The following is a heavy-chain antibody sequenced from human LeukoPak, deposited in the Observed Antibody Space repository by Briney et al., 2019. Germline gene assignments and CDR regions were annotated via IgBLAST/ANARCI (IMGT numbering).Heavy chain of an antibody. CDR3: AKVRAPSYYDILTGPNFDY. J-gene: IGHJ4*02. V-gene: IGHV3-30*02. D-gene: IGHD3-9*01. CDR1: GFTFSSYG. Sequence: EPGGSLRLSCAASGFTFSSYGMHWVRQAPGKGLEWVAFIRYDGSNKYYADSVKGRFTISRDNSKNTLYLQMNSLRAEDTAVYYCAKVRAPSYYDILTGPNFDYWGQGTLVTVSS. CDR2: IRYDGSNK.